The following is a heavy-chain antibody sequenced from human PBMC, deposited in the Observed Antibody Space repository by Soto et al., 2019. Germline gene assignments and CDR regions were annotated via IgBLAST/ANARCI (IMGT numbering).Heavy chain of an antibody. CDR2: IYYSGST. CDR3: ARRRSTTGWFDP. V-gene: IGHV4-39*01. J-gene: IGHJ5*02. CDR1: GGSLSSCRYY. D-gene: IGHD6-25*01. Sequence: PSETPSLTRTVSGGSLSSCRYYWCWFRQPPGKGLEWIGNIYYSGSTYYNPSLKSRVTISVDTSKNQFSLKLNYVTAADTAVYYCARRRSTTGWFDPWGQGTPVTVSS.